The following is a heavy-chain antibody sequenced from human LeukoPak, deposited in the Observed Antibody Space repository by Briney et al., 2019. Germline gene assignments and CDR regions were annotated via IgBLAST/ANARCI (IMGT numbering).Heavy chain of an antibody. CDR3: ARGGDYDVLTGYHYYFDY. Sequence: SETLSLTCSVSSGSISSGSSYWNWIRQPAGKGLEWIGHIYTSGSTHYNPSLKSRATISADTSKNQFSLNLSSVTAADTAVYFCARGGDYDVLTGYHYYFDYWGQGTLVTVSS. V-gene: IGHV4-61*09. J-gene: IGHJ4*02. CDR1: SGSISSGSSY. CDR2: IYTSGST. D-gene: IGHD3-9*01.